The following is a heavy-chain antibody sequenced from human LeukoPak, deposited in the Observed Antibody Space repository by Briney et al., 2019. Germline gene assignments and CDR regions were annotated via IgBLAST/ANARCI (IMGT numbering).Heavy chain of an antibody. Sequence: WGSLRLSCEASGFTFSSYSMNWVRQAPGKGLEWVSHITASGTAMFYADSVKGRFTISRDNAKNSLYLQMNSLRDEDTAVYYCASSGSYRFDYWGQGTLVTVSS. CDR3: ASSGSYRFDY. V-gene: IGHV3-48*02. CDR2: ITASGTAM. J-gene: IGHJ4*02. D-gene: IGHD1-26*01. CDR1: GFTFSSYS.